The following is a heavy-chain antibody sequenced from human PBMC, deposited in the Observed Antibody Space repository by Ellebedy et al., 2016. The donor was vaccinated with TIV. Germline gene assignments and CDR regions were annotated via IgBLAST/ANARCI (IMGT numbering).Heavy chain of an antibody. CDR1: GFTFSSYW. D-gene: IGHD2-21*01. J-gene: IGHJ4*02. CDR2: IKQDGSEK. CDR3: AREVGGGGAY. Sequence: GESLKISXAASGFTFSSYWMSWVRQAPGKGLEWVANIKQDGSEKHYVDSVKGRFTISRDNAKNSLYLQMNSLRAEDTALYYCAREVGGGGAYWGQGTLVTVSS. V-gene: IGHV3-7*01.